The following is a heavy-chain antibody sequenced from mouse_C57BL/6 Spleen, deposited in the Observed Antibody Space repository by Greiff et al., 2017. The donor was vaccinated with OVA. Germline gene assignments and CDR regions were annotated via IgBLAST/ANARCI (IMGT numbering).Heavy chain of an antibody. Sequence: EVKLVESGGGLVKPGGSLKLSCAASGFPFSSYAMSWVRQTPEKRLEWVATISDGGSYTYYPDNVKGRFTISRDNAKNNLYLQMSHLKSEDTAMYYCARELSPYAMDYWGQGTSVTVSS. CDR1: GFPFSSYA. J-gene: IGHJ4*01. CDR3: ARELSPYAMDY. CDR2: ISDGGSYT. D-gene: IGHD1-1*02. V-gene: IGHV5-4*01.